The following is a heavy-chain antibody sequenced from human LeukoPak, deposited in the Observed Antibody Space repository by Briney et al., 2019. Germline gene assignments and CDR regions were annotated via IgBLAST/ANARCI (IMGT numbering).Heavy chain of an antibody. V-gene: IGHV3-74*01. J-gene: IGHJ4*02. D-gene: IGHD3-22*01. CDR3: ARDPNYDSSGYPFDY. CDR2: INSDGSFT. CDR1: GFTFSRYW. Sequence: GGSLRLSCAASGFTFSRYWMHWVRQAPGKGLVWVSRINSDGSFTTYADSVEGRFTISRDNAKNTLYLQMNSLRADDTAVYFCARDPNYDSSGYPFDYWGQGTLVTVSS.